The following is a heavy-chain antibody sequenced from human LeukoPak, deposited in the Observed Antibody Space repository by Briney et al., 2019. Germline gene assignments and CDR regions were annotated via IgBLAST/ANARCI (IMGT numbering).Heavy chain of an antibody. Sequence: GASVTVSCKASGGTFSSYAISWVRQAPGQGLEWMGRIIPILGIANYAQKFQGRVTITADKSTSTAYMELSSLRSEDTAVYYCARDLSDIVATGDYGDYAAFDYWGQGTLVTVSS. D-gene: IGHD4-17*01. J-gene: IGHJ4*02. CDR1: GGTFSSYA. V-gene: IGHV1-69*04. CDR2: IIPILGIA. CDR3: ARDLSDIVATGDYGDYAAFDY.